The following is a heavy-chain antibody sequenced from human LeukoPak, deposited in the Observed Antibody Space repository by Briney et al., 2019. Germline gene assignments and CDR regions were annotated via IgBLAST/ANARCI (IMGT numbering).Heavy chain of an antibody. CDR3: ARVFDSASQAYFYYMDV. V-gene: IGHV4-59*01. J-gene: IGHJ6*03. D-gene: IGHD3-10*01. CDR2: IYSIGST. CDR1: GGSFSGYS. Sequence: SETLSLTCAVYGGSFSGYSWSWIRQPPGKGLEWIGYIYSIGSTNYNPSPKTRFTMSVNTSKNQFSLKVSSVTAADTAVYYGARVFDSASQAYFYYMDVWGKGTTVTISS.